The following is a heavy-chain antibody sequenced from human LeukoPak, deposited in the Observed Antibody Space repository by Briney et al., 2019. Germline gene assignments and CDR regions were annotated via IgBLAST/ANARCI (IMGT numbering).Heavy chain of an antibody. J-gene: IGHJ6*02. V-gene: IGHV4-30-2*01. CDR1: GGSISSGGYS. D-gene: IGHD2-15*01. CDR2: IYHSGST. Sequence: SQTLSLTCAVSGGSISSGGYSWSWIRQPLGKGLEWIGYIYHSGSTYYNPSLKSRVTISVDRSKNQFSLKLSSVTAADTAVYYCARGGAYYYGMDVWGQGTTVTVSS. CDR3: ARGGAYYYGMDV.